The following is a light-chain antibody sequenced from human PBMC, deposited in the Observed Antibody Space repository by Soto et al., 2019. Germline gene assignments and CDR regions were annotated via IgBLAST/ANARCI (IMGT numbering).Light chain of an antibody. V-gene: IGLV2-23*02. CDR3: SSYAGSTTFVV. Sequence: QSALTQPASVSGSPGQSITISCTGTSSDVGRYNLVSWFQQHPGKAPKLMIYEVTKRPSGVSNRFSASKSGNTASLTISGLQAEDEADYYCSSYAGSTTFVVFGGGTKVTVL. CDR2: EVT. J-gene: IGLJ2*01. CDR1: SSDVGRYNL.